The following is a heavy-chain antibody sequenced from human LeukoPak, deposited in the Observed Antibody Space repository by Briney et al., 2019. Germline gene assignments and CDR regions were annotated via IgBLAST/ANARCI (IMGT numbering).Heavy chain of an antibody. Sequence: QPGGSLRLSCTASGFAFRSYAMAWVRQAPGKGLEGVAAIGSDGDRVHEDSVKGRFTISRDNSESTLYLQMDNLRAEDTAVYFCAKSAGVATIYFDSWGQGALVTVSS. J-gene: IGHJ4*02. CDR2: IGSDGDR. CDR3: AKSAGVATIYFDS. D-gene: IGHD5-12*01. CDR1: GFAFRSYA. V-gene: IGHV3-23*01.